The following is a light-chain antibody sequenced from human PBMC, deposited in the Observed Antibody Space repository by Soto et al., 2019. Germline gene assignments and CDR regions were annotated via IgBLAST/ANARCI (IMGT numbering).Light chain of an antibody. CDR3: QQYGSSPPRFT. Sequence: EIVLTQSPGTLSLSPGERATLSCRASQSVSSSYLAWYQQKPGQAPRLLIYGASSRAAGIPDRFSGSGSGTDFTLTISRLGPEDFAVYYCQQYGSSPPRFTFGPGTKVDIK. CDR2: GAS. J-gene: IGKJ3*01. CDR1: QSVSSSY. V-gene: IGKV3-20*01.